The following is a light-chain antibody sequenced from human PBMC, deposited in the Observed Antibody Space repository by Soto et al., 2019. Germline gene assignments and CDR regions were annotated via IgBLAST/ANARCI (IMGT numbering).Light chain of an antibody. Sequence: EIVLTQSPGTLSLSPGERATLSCRASESFSNNYLAWYQQKPGQAPRLLIYGASNWATGIPDRFSGSGSGTDFALIISRLEPESFAVYYCQQDGSSGTFGQGTKVEIK. V-gene: IGKV3-20*01. CDR2: GAS. CDR1: ESFSNNY. J-gene: IGKJ1*01. CDR3: QQDGSSGT.